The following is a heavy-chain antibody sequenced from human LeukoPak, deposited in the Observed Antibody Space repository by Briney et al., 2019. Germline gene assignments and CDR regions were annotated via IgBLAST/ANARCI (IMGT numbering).Heavy chain of an antibody. CDR1: GYTFTSYG. CDR3: ARDDGSGGSDY. Sequence: ASVKVSCQASGYTFTSYGISWVRQAPGQGLEWMGWISTYNGNTNFAHNLKDRVTMTTDTSTSTAYMELMSLRSDDTAVYYCARDDGSGGSDYWGQGTLVTVSS. D-gene: IGHD3-10*01. V-gene: IGHV1-18*01. J-gene: IGHJ4*02. CDR2: ISTYNGNT.